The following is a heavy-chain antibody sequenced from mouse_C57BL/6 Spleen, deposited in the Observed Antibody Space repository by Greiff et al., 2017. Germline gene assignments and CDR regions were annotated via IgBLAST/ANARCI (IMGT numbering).Heavy chain of an antibody. J-gene: IGHJ3*01. Sequence: VQVVESGPGLVQPSQSLSITCTVSGFSLTSYGVHWVRQSPGKGLEWLGVIWSGGSTDYNAAFISRLSISKDNSKSQVFFKMNSLQADDTAIYXCARNVAAHAWFAYWGQGTLVTVSA. CDR3: ARNVAAHAWFAY. V-gene: IGHV2-2*01. CDR1: GFSLTSYG. D-gene: IGHD1-3*01. CDR2: IWSGGST.